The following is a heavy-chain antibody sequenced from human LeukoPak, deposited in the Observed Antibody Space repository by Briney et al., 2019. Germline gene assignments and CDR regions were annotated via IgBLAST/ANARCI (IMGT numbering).Heavy chain of an antibody. D-gene: IGHD6-13*01. CDR2: VNPNSGNT. J-gene: IGHJ4*02. CDR3: AKDGFVPPPHISSSGRPYYFDY. V-gene: IGHV1-8*01. Sequence: ASVKVSCKTSGYTFTSYDLNWVRQATGQGLEWMGWVNPNSGNTGYAQKFQGRVTMTMDPSISTAYMELSSLRSEDTAVYYCAKDGFVPPPHISSSGRPYYFDYWGQGTLVTVSS. CDR1: GYTFTSYD.